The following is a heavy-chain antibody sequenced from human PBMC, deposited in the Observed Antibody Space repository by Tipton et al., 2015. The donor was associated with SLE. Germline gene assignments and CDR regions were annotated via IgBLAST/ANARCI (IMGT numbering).Heavy chain of an antibody. D-gene: IGHD1-26*01. Sequence: TLSLTCTVSGASVSSHYWNWIRQTPGKGLEWIGYIHYNRDTNYHPSLKSRVTLSSDTPKNQFSLRVRSVTAADTAVYYCARGGGSYYDYWGQGTLVTVSS. CDR2: IHYNRDT. J-gene: IGHJ4*02. V-gene: IGHV4-59*08. CDR1: GASVSSHY. CDR3: ARGGGSYYDY.